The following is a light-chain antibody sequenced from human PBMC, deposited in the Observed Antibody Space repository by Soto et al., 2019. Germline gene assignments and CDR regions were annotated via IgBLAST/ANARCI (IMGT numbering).Light chain of an antibody. CDR2: YDS. J-gene: IGLJ2*01. Sequence: SYELTQPPSVSVAPGETARITCGGNNIGSKSVHWYQQKPGQAPVLVIYYDSDRPSGIPERFSGSNSGNTATLTISRVEAGDEADYYCQVWDYSSDHLVFGGGTKLTVL. V-gene: IGLV3-21*04. CDR1: NIGSKS. CDR3: QVWDYSSDHLV.